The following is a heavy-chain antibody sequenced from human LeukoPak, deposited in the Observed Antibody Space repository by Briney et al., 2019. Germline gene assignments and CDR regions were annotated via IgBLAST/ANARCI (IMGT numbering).Heavy chain of an antibody. CDR1: GYTLTELS. V-gene: IGHV1-24*01. Sequence: GASVKVSCKVSGYTLTELSMHWVRQAPGKGLEWMGGFDPEDGETIYAQKFQGRVTMTEDTSTDTAYMELSSLRSEDTAVYYCGTSPPQDMILGAFDIWGQGTMVTVSS. CDR2: FDPEDGET. CDR3: GTSPPQDMILGAFDI. J-gene: IGHJ3*02. D-gene: IGHD2-8*01.